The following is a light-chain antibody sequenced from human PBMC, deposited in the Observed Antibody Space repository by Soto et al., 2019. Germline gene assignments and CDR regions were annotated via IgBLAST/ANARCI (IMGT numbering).Light chain of an antibody. CDR2: DVS. CDR3: SSYTSSSTYV. J-gene: IGLJ1*01. Sequence: QSVLTHPASLSGSHGQSIAISCTGTSSDVGGYNYVSWYQQHPGKAPKLMVYDVSNRPSGVSNRFSGSKSGNTASLTISGLQAEDEADYYCSSYTSSSTYVFGTGTKVTVL. V-gene: IGLV2-14*01. CDR1: SSDVGGYNY.